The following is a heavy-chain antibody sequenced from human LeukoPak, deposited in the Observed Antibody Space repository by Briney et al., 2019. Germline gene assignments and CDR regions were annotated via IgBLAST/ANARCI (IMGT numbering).Heavy chain of an antibody. J-gene: IGHJ3*02. CDR3: ARYLRGPYYDFWSGPSPSAAFDI. Sequence: SETLSLTCTVSGGSISSYYWSWIRQPPGKGLEWIGYIYYSGSTNYNPSLKSRVTISVDTSKNQYSLKLSSVTAADTAVYYCARYLRGPYYDFWSGPSPSAAFDIWGQGTMVTVSS. V-gene: IGHV4-59*01. CDR2: IYYSGST. D-gene: IGHD3-3*01. CDR1: GGSISSYY.